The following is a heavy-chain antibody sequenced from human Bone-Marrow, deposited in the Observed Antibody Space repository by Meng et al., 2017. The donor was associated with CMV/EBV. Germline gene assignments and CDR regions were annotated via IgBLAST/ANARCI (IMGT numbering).Heavy chain of an antibody. Sequence: GESLKISCAGSGFTFSDYWMTWVRQAPGKGLEWVANIKQDGSEKHYVDSVKGRFTISRDNAKNSLYLQMNSLRAEDTAMYFCARSPTQDLVRIFDFWGQGTLVTASS. CDR1: GFTFSDYW. CDR2: IKQDGSEK. J-gene: IGHJ4*02. D-gene: IGHD3-10*01. CDR3: ARSPTQDLVRIFDF. V-gene: IGHV3-7*01.